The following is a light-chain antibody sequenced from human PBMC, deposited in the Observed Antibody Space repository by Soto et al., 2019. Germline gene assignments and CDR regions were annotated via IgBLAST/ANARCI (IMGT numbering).Light chain of an antibody. CDR2: GAS. CDR3: QQYGSSGT. V-gene: IGKV3-20*01. CDR1: QTIETN. J-gene: IGKJ1*01. Sequence: EIVMTQSPVTLSVSPGERATLSCRASQTIETNLAWYQQKPGQAPRLLISGASNRATGIPDRFSGSGSGTDFTPTITRLETEDFAVSYCQQYGSSGTFGKGTKVDIK.